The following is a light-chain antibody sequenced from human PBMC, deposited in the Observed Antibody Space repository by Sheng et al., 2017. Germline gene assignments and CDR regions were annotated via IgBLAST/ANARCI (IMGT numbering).Light chain of an antibody. CDR2: KAS. V-gene: IGKV1-5*03. J-gene: IGKJ1*01. Sequence: DIQMTQSPSTLSASVGDRVTITCRASQSISSWLAWYQQKPGKAPKVLIYKASSLESGVPSRFSGSGSGTEFTLTISSLQPDDFATYYCQQYYTISGSFGQGTKVEIQ. CDR1: QSISSW. CDR3: QQYYTISGS.